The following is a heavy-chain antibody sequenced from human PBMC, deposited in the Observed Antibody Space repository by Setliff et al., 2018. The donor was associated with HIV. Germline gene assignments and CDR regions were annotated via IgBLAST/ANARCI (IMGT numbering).Heavy chain of an antibody. CDR1: GLSLSTSGVG. J-gene: IGHJ4*02. Sequence: ESGPTLVNPTQTLTLTCTFSGLSLSTSGVGVGWIRQSPGKALEWLAFIYWNNNKHYSTSLKSRLTVTKDTSKNRVVLAMTNMDPVDTATYYCAYSGRQLRGPYFDFWGQGTPVTVSS. D-gene: IGHD1-1*01. CDR2: IYWNNNK. CDR3: AYSGRQLRGPYFDF. V-gene: IGHV2-5*01.